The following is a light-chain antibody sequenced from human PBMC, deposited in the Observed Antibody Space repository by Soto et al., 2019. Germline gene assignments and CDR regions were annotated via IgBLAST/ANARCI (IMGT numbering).Light chain of an antibody. J-gene: IGKJ4*01. Sequence: EIVMTQSPATLSVSPGERATLSCRASQSVSSNLAWYQQKPGQAPRLLIYDASTRARGIPTRFSGSGSGTEFTLTISGLQSEDLATYHCQKYYDWPLTFGGGTKVDI. CDR2: DAS. CDR1: QSVSSN. CDR3: QKYYDWPLT. V-gene: IGKV3-15*01.